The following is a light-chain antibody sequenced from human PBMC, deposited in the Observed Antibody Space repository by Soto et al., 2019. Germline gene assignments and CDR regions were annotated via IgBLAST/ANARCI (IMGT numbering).Light chain of an antibody. J-gene: IGKJ5*01. Sequence: EIVLTQSPGTLSLSPGERATLSCRASQSVSSSYLVWYQQKPGQAPRLLIYGASSRATGIPDRFSGSGSGTDLTLTISRQEPEDFAVYYCQQYGSSPITFGQGTRLEIK. CDR3: QQYGSSPIT. CDR1: QSVSSSY. V-gene: IGKV3-20*01. CDR2: GAS.